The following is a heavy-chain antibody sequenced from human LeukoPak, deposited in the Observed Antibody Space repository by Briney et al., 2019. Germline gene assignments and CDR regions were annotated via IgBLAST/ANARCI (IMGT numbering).Heavy chain of an antibody. CDR1: GGTFSSYT. CDR3: ARGRQVAVAGTLDY. D-gene: IGHD6-19*01. V-gene: IGHV1-69*02. CDR2: IIPILGIA. Sequence: GASVKVSCKASGGTFSSYTISWVRQAPGQRLEWMGRIIPILGIANYAQKFQGRVTITADKSTSTAYMELSSLRSEDTAVYYCARGRQVAVAGTLDYWGQGTLVTVSS. J-gene: IGHJ4*02.